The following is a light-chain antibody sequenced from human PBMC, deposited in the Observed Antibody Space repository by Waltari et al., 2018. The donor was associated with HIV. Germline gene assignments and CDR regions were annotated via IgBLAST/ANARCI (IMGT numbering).Light chain of an antibody. V-gene: IGKV3-11*01. Sequence: EIVLTQSQVTLSLSPGDSATLSCRASQSGSSYLACYQQKPDQAPSLLIYDASHRATGIPASFSGSGSGTDFTLTISSLGPEDFAVYYCQQRKDWPITFGQGTRLDIK. CDR1: QSGSSY. CDR2: DAS. CDR3: QQRKDWPIT. J-gene: IGKJ5*01.